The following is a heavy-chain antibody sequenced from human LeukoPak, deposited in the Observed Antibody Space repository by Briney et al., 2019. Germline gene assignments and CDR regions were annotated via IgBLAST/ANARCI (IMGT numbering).Heavy chain of an antibody. J-gene: IGHJ4*02. Sequence: PGGSLRLSCAASGFTFSSYGMHWVRQAPGKGLEWVVFIRYDGSNKYYADSVKGRFTISRDNSKNTLYLQMNSLRAEDTAVYYCAKRDRTGTPSSEGYWGQGTLVPVSS. CDR1: GFTFSSYG. D-gene: IGHD1-7*01. CDR3: AKRDRTGTPSSEGY. V-gene: IGHV3-30*02. CDR2: IRYDGSNK.